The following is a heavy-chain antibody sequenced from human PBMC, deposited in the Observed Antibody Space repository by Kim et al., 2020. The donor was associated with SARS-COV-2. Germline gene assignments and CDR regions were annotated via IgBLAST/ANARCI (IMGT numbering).Heavy chain of an antibody. J-gene: IGHJ4*02. D-gene: IGHD3-3*01. CDR1: GGTFSSYA. V-gene: IGHV1-69*13. CDR2: IIPIFGTA. CDR3: ARGGYYDLWSGYYDAFDY. Sequence: SVKVSCKASGGTFSSYAISWVRQAPGQGLEWMGGIIPIFGTANYAQKFQGRVTITADESTSTAYMELSSLRSEDTAVYYCARGGYYDLWSGYYDAFDYWGQGTLVTVSS.